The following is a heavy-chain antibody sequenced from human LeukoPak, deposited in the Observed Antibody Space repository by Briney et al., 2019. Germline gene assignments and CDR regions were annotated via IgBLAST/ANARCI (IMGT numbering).Heavy chain of an antibody. V-gene: IGHV4-34*01. J-gene: IGHJ4*02. CDR3: ARQYGSGSYEDY. CDR2: IYYSGST. D-gene: IGHD3-10*01. Sequence: SETLSLTCAVYGGSFSGYYWSWIRQPPGKGLEWIGSIYYSGSTYYNSSLKSRAIISIDTSKNQLSLNLSSVTAADTAVYYCARQYGSGSYEDYWGQGTLVTVSS. CDR1: GGSFSGYY.